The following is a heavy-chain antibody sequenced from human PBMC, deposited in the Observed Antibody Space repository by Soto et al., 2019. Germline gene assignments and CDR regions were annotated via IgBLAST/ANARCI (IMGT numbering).Heavy chain of an antibody. J-gene: IGHJ5*02. CDR3: ARDQPRPLEYCSSTSCYGLGS. CDR2: IIPIFGTA. D-gene: IGHD2-2*01. V-gene: IGHV1-69*01. Sequence: QVQLVQSGAEVKKPGSSVKVSCKASGGTFSSYAISWVRQAPGQGLEWMGGIIPIFGTANYAQKFQGRVTITADESTSTAYMELSSLRSGDTAVYYCARDQPRPLEYCSSTSCYGLGSWGQGTLVTVSS. CDR1: GGTFSSYA.